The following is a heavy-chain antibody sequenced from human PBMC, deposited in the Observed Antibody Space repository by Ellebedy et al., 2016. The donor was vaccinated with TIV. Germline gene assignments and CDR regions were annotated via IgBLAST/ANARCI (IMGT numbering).Heavy chain of an antibody. CDR3: ARDLAPVASGGDYFSYGIDV. V-gene: IGHV4-39*01. CDR2: VLNGETT. CDR1: GGSMRSFSYY. Sequence: MPSETLSLTCTVSGGSMRSFSYYWAWIRQSPGMGLEWVGSVLNGETTYSNPSLMSRVPISVDTAHSQVSLRRSAVTAADTAVDYCARDLAPVASGGDYFSYGIDVWGPGTTVTVSS. D-gene: IGHD3-10*01. J-gene: IGHJ6*02.